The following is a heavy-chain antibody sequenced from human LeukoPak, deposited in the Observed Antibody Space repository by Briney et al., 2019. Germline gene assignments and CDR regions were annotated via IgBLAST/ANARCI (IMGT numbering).Heavy chain of an antibody. CDR3: VGEVGPRQMNY. Sequence: SCKASGYTFTSYAMHWVRQAPGKGLEWVAVIVYDASNEYYADSVKGRFTISRDNSKNTLYLQMNSLRTEDTAMYYCVGEVGPRQMNYWGQGTLVTVSS. CDR1: GYTFTSYA. D-gene: IGHD1-26*01. J-gene: IGHJ4*02. CDR2: IVYDASNE. V-gene: IGHV3-30-3*01.